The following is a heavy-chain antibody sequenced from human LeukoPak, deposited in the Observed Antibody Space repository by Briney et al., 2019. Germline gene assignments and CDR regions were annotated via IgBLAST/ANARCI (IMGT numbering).Heavy chain of an antibody. Sequence: PGGSLRLSCAASGFTFSSYGMHWVRQAPGKGLEWIGSIYYSGSTYYNPSLKSRVTISVDTSKNQFSLKLSSVTAADTAVYYCARDYIAAAGICWFDPWGQGTLVTVSS. CDR2: IYYSGST. CDR3: ARDYIAAAGICWFDP. V-gene: IGHV4-38-2*02. CDR1: GFTFSSYG. J-gene: IGHJ5*02. D-gene: IGHD6-13*01.